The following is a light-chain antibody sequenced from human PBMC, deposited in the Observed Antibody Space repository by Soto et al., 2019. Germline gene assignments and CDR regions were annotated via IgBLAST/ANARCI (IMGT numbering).Light chain of an antibody. J-gene: IGKJ2*01. CDR1: QNVLYGSDNKNY. V-gene: IGKV4-1*01. CDR3: QQYYGIPYT. CDR2: WAS. Sequence: DIVMTQSPDSLAVSLGERATINCKSSQNVLYGSDNKNYLAWYQQKPRQPPKLLIYWASTRESGVPDRFSGSGSGTDFTLTISSLQAEDVAVYYCQQYYGIPYTFGQGTKLEIK.